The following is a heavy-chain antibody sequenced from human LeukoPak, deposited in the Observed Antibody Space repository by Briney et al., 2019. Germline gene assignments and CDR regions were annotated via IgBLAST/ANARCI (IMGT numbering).Heavy chain of an antibody. V-gene: IGHV4-34*01. D-gene: IGHD2-15*01. CDR2: INHSGST. CDR3: ARRDCSGGSCSSHFDY. CDR1: GGSISGYY. J-gene: IGHJ4*02. Sequence: SETLSLTCTVSGGSISGYYWSWIRQPPGKGPEWIGEINHSGSTNYNPSLKSRVTISVDTSKNQFSLKLSSVTAADTAVYYCARRDCSGGSCSSHFDYWGQGTLVTVSS.